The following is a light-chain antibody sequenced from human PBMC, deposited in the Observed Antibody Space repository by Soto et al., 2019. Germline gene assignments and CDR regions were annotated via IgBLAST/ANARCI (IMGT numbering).Light chain of an antibody. Sequence: DIQMTQSPSSLSASVGDRVTITCRASQSIGRFLNWHQQKPGKAPNVLINVASTLRSGVPSRFSGSGSGTDFNLTINSLQPEDFATYFCQPSFTTPLTFGGGTKVEIK. CDR2: VAS. V-gene: IGKV1-39*01. CDR3: QPSFTTPLT. J-gene: IGKJ4*01. CDR1: QSIGRF.